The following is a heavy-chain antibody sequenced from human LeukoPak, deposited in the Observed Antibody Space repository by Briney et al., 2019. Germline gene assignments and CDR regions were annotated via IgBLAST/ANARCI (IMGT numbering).Heavy chain of an antibody. CDR1: GFTFSSYE. D-gene: IGHD3-10*01. J-gene: IGHJ4*02. Sequence: PGGSLRLSCAASGFTFSSYEMNWVRLAPGKGLEWLSYISSSGSTIYYADSAKGRFTISRDNAKNSLYLQMNSLRAEDTAVYFCARDMIRGVTFDYWGQGTLVTVSS. V-gene: IGHV3-48*03. CDR2: ISSSGSTI. CDR3: ARDMIRGVTFDY.